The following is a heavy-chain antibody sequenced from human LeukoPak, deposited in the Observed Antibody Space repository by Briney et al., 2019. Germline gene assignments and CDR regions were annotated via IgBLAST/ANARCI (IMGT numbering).Heavy chain of an antibody. Sequence: SETLYLTCTVSGGSVSSGSYYWSWIRQPPGKGLEWIGYIYYSGSTNYNPSLKSRVTISVDTSKNQFSLKLSSVTAADTAVYYCARSHLWFGELLNYFDYWGQGTLVTVSS. D-gene: IGHD3-10*01. CDR2: IYYSGST. CDR3: ARSHLWFGELLNYFDY. CDR1: GGSVSSGSYY. J-gene: IGHJ4*02. V-gene: IGHV4-61*01.